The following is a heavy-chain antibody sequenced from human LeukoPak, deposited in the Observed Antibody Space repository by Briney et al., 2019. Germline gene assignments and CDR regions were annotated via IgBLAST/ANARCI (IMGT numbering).Heavy chain of an antibody. CDR1: GGTFSSYA. Sequence: GASVTVSCKASGGTFSSYAISWVRQAPGQGREWMGGIIPIFGTANYAQKFQGRVTITADESTSTAYMELSSLRSEDTAVYYCARDETTVTPDTFDIWGQGTMVTVSS. J-gene: IGHJ3*02. CDR2: IIPIFGTA. CDR3: ARDETTVTPDTFDI. V-gene: IGHV1-69*01. D-gene: IGHD4-17*01.